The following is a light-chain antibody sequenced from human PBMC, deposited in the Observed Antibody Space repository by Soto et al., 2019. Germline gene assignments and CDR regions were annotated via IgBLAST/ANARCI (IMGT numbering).Light chain of an antibody. J-gene: IGKJ1*01. V-gene: IGKV3-11*01. CDR2: DAS. CDR3: QQRART. CDR1: KSVSSY. Sequence: EIVLTQSPAPLSLSPWERATLSCRASKSVSSYLALYQQKTGQAPRLLIYDASNSATGIPARFSGSGSGTDFTLTISCLEPEDFAVYYCQQRARTFGQGTKVEIK.